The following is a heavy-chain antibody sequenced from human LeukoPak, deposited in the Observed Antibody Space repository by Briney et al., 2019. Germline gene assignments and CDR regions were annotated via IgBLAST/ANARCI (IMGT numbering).Heavy chain of an antibody. D-gene: IGHD3-22*01. J-gene: IGHJ6*03. CDR2: IYTSGST. V-gene: IGHV4-4*07. Sequence: PSETLSLTCTVSGGSISSYYWSWIRQPAGKGLEWIGRIYTSGSTNYNPSLKSRVTMSVDTSRNQFSLKLSSVTAADTAVYYCARQGYDSSGYQDYYYYYYMDVWGKGTTVTVSS. CDR3: ARQGYDSSGYQDYYYYYYMDV. CDR1: GGSISSYY.